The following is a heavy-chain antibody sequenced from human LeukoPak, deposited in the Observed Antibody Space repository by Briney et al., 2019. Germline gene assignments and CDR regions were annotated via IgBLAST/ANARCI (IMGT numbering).Heavy chain of an antibody. V-gene: IGHV1-69*04. J-gene: IGHJ6*03. CDR2: VILILGIA. D-gene: IGHD6-13*01. Sequence: SVKVSCKASGGTFSSYTICWVRMAPGQGLEWMGRVILILGIATYYQTFQGRVTITADKSTRKAYIELRSLGTDDHAAFYYWRDRHIAAAVYYDYMDVWGKGTPVTVSS. CDR1: GGTFSSYT. CDR3: WRDRHIAAAVYYDYMDV.